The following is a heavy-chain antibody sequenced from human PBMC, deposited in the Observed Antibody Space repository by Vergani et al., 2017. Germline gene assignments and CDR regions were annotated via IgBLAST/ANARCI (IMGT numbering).Heavy chain of an antibody. Sequence: QVQLQESGPGLVKPSETLSLTCTVSGYSISSGYYWGWIRQPPGKGLEWIGSIYHSGSPYYNPSRKSRVTISVDTSKNQFSLKLSSVTAADTAVYYCASVRDKARNLDYWGQGTLVTVSS. J-gene: IGHJ4*02. CDR3: ASVRDKARNLDY. V-gene: IGHV4-38-2*02. D-gene: IGHD5-24*01. CDR1: GYSISSGYY. CDR2: IYHSGSP.